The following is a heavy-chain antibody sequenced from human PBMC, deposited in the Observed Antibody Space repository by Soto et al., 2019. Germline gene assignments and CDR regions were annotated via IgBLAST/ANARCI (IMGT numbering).Heavy chain of an antibody. J-gene: IGHJ4*02. CDR1: GYTLTSYD. CDR2: MNPNSGNT. Sequence: ATVKVSCKASGYTLTSYDINWVRQATGQGLEWMGWMNPNSGNTGYAQRFQGRVTMPRNTSISTAYMELSSLRSEDTAVYYCARAPGQDFRYFDWPFPPAGYGGQGPLLPV. V-gene: IGHV1-8*01. D-gene: IGHD3-9*01. CDR3: ARAPGQDFRYFDWPFPPAGY.